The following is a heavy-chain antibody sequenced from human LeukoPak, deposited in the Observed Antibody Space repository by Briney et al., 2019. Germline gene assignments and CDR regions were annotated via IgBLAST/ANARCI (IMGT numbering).Heavy chain of an antibody. Sequence: GESLKISCKGSGYSFTSYWISWVRQMPGKGLEWMGRTDPSDSYTNYSPSFQGHVTISADESISTAYLQWSSLKASDTAMYYCARLGSVTDDYWGQGTLVTVSS. V-gene: IGHV5-10-1*01. D-gene: IGHD1-26*01. CDR1: GYSFTSYW. J-gene: IGHJ4*02. CDR3: ARLGSVTDDY. CDR2: TDPSDSYT.